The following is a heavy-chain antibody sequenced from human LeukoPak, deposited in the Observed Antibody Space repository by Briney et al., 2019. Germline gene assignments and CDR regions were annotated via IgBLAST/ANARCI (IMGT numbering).Heavy chain of an antibody. D-gene: IGHD5-24*01. CDR2: ISSSSSYI. Sequence: PGGSLRLSCAASGFTFSSYSMNWVRQAPGKGLEWVSSISSSSSYIYYADSVKGRFTISRDNAKNSLYLQMNSLRAEDTAVYYCARDPLEGYYGMDVWGQGTTVTVSS. J-gene: IGHJ6*02. CDR1: GFTFSSYS. V-gene: IGHV3-21*04. CDR3: ARDPLEGYYGMDV.